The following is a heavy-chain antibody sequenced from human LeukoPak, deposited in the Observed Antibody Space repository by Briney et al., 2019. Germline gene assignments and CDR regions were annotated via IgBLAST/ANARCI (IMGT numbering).Heavy chain of an antibody. CDR1: GFTFSSYS. V-gene: IGHV3-21*01. CDR2: ISSSSSYI. Sequence: GGSLRLSCAASGFTFSSYSTNWVRQAPGKGLEWVSSISSSSSYIYYADSVKGRFTISRDNAKNSLYLQMNSLRAEDTAVYYCARDVGDYAPMGAFDIWGQGTMVTVSS. J-gene: IGHJ3*02. D-gene: IGHD4-17*01. CDR3: ARDVGDYAPMGAFDI.